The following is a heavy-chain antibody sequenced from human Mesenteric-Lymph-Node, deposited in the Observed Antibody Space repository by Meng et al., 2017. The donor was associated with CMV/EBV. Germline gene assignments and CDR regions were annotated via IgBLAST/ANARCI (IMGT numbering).Heavy chain of an antibody. Sequence: QFPLQEPAPGLVKPSETLSLSCIVSGDSISNSTYYWTWIRQPPGKGLEWIGSVHHSGTTYYNPSLKGRLTISVDTSANLFSLRLTTVTAADTATYYCARRGNYDSDYSEYWGQGTLVTVSS. D-gene: IGHD3-22*01. CDR3: ARRGNYDSDYSEY. CDR2: VHHSGTT. J-gene: IGHJ4*02. V-gene: IGHV4-39*01. CDR1: GDSISNSTYY.